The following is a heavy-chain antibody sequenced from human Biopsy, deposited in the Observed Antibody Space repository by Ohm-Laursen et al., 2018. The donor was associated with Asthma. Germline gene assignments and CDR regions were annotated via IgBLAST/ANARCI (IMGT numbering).Heavy chain of an antibody. CDR3: TTYTGSYKLDY. D-gene: IGHD1-26*01. CDR2: IKSKTDGGTT. V-gene: IGHV3-15*01. CDR1: GFTFSNAW. J-gene: IGHJ4*02. Sequence: LRLSCAASGFTFSNAWMSWVRQAPGKGLEWVGRIKSKTDGGTTDYAAPVKGRFTISRDDSKTTLYLQMNSLKTEDTAVYYCTTYTGSYKLDYWGQGTLVTVSS.